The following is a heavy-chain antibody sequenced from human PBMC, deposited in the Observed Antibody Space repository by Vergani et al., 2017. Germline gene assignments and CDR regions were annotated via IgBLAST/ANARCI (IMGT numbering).Heavy chain of an antibody. D-gene: IGHD4-23*01. CDR2: ISGSGGST. Sequence: VQLVQSGAEVKKPGSSVKVSCKASGGTFSSYAMSWVRQAPGKGLEWVSAISGSGGSTYYADSVKGRFTISRDNSKNTLYLQMNSLRAEDTAVYYCAKDGGSQGYYFDYWGQGTLVTVSS. CDR1: GGTFSSYA. J-gene: IGHJ4*02. CDR3: AKDGGSQGYYFDY. V-gene: IGHV3-23*04.